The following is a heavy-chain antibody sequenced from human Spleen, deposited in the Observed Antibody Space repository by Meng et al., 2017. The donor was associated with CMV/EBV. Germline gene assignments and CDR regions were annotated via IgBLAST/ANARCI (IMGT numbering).Heavy chain of an antibody. V-gene: IGHV3-30*02. CDR2: IRYDGSNK. CDR1: GFTFSSYG. Sequence: GGSLRLSCAASGFTFSSYGMHWVRQAPGKGLERVAFIRYDGSNKYYADSVKGRFTISRDNSKNTLYLQMNSLRAEDTAVYYCAKARVPAAIRGLDYWGQGTLVTVSS. J-gene: IGHJ4*02. CDR3: AKARVPAAIRGLDY. D-gene: IGHD2-2*02.